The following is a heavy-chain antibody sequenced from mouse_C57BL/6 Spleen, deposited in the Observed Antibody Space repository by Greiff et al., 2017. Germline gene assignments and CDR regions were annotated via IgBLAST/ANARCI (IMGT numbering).Heavy chain of an antibody. Sequence: EVKLMESGGGLVQPGGSMKLSCVASGFTFSNYWMNWVRQSPEKGLEWVAQIRLKSGNYATHYAESVKGRFTISRDDSKSSVYLQMNNLRAEDTGIYYCTGLPYGNSPAYWGQGTLVTVSA. CDR2: IRLKSGNYAT. D-gene: IGHD2-1*01. CDR3: TGLPYGNSPAY. V-gene: IGHV6-3*01. CDR1: GFTFSNYW. J-gene: IGHJ3*01.